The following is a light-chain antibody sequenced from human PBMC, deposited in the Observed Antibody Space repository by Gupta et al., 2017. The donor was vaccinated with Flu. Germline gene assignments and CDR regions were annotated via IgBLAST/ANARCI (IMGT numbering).Light chain of an antibody. CDR3: SSDAGSNNMV. J-gene: IGLJ3*02. CDR2: EVS. CDR1: SSDVGGYNY. V-gene: IGLV2-8*01. Sequence: TSSDVGGYNYVSWYQQHPGKAPKLMIYEVSKRPSGVPDRFSGSKSGNTASLTVSGLQAEDEADYYCSSDAGSNNMVFGGGTKLTVL.